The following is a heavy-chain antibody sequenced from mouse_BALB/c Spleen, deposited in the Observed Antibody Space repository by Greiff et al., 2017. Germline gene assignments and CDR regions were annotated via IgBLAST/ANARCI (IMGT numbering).Heavy chain of an antibody. CDR3: TIYYDYDVDY. D-gene: IGHD2-4*01. CDR1: GYSFTSYW. V-gene: IGHV1-5*01. Sequence: DVQLQESGTVLARPGASVKMSCKASGYSFTSYWMHWVKQRPGQGLEWIGAIYPGNSDTSYNQKFKGKAKLTAVTSASTAYMELSSLTNEDSAVYYCTIYYDYDVDYWGQGTTLTVSS. J-gene: IGHJ2*01. CDR2: IYPGNSDT.